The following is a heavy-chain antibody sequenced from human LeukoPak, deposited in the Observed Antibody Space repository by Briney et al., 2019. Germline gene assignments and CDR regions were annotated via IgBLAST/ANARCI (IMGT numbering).Heavy chain of an antibody. Sequence: GGSLRLSCAASAFTFSDYSMNWVRQAPGRGLEWVSVISGSGGNTYYADSVKGRFTISRDNSKNTVDLQMSSLRAEDTAVYHCTKDLPARHYYDSSNSRGIFDYWGQGILVTVSS. CDR2: ISGSGGNT. CDR1: AFTFSDYS. CDR3: TKDLPARHYYDSSNSRGIFDY. V-gene: IGHV3-23*01. D-gene: IGHD3-22*01. J-gene: IGHJ4*02.